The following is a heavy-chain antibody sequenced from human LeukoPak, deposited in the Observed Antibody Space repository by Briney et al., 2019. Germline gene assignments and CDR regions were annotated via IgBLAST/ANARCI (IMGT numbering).Heavy chain of an antibody. CDR3: ARQDYSTYVDY. CDR1: GFKFDDYG. D-gene: IGHD4-11*01. CDR2: INWDSYNT. V-gene: IGHV3-20*04. Sequence: GGSLRLSCAASGFKFDDYGMSWVRQAPGKGLEWVSAINWDSYNTGYADSVKGRFTISRDNAKNSLYLQMHSLRGEDTAFYYCARQDYSTYVDYWGQGTLVTVSS. J-gene: IGHJ4*02.